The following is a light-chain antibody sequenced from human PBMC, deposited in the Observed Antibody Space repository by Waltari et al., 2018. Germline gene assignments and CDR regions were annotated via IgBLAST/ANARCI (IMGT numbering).Light chain of an antibody. J-gene: IGLJ2*01. Sequence: QSALTQPASVSGSPGQSVTISCTGTSSNVDNYNLVSWYQHHPGKAPKLLIYEVSKLPAGISNRFSGSTSGNTASLTISGLQAEDESDYYCCSFAGGNNFEVIFGGGTRLTVL. CDR1: SSNVDNYNL. V-gene: IGLV2-23*02. CDR3: CSFAGGNNFEVI. CDR2: EVS.